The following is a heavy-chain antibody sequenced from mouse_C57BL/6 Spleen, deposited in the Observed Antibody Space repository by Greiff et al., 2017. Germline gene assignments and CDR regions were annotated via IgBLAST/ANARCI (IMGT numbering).Heavy chain of an antibody. J-gene: IGHJ4*01. CDR2: IDPSDSET. CDR3: AKGGFYAMDY. V-gene: IGHV1-52*01. Sequence: QVQLQQPGAELVRPGSSVKLSCKASGYTFTSYWMHWVKKRPIQGLEWIGNIDPSDSETHYNQKFKDKATLTVDKSSSTAYMQLSSLTSEDSAVYYCAKGGFYAMDYWGQGTSVTVSS. CDR1: GYTFTSYW.